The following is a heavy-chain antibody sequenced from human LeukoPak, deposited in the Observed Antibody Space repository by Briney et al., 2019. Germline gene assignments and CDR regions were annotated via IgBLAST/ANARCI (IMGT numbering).Heavy chain of an antibody. CDR3: ARDGWFGDYNWFDP. CDR2: ISSASNTI. D-gene: IGHD3-10*01. Sequence: GGSLRLSCAASGFTFSSYSMNWVRQAPGKGLEWVSYISSASNTIYYADSVKGRFTISRDNAKNSLYLQLNSLRAEDTAMYYCARDGWFGDYNWFDPWGQGTLVTVSS. V-gene: IGHV3-48*01. J-gene: IGHJ5*02. CDR1: GFTFSSYS.